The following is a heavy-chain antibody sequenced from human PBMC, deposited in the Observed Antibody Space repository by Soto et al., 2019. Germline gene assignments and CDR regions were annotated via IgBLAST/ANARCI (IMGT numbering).Heavy chain of an antibody. Sequence: QVQLVQSGAEVKKPGSSVKVSCRASGGTFSSYAISWVRQAPGQGLEWMGGVIPIFGTANYAQKFQGRVTITADESTSTAYMELSSLRSEDTAVYYCARDWAAAGRGGWFDPWGQGTLVTVSS. J-gene: IGHJ5*02. CDR2: VIPIFGTA. V-gene: IGHV1-69*01. CDR3: ARDWAAAGRGGWFDP. D-gene: IGHD6-13*01. CDR1: GGTFSSYA.